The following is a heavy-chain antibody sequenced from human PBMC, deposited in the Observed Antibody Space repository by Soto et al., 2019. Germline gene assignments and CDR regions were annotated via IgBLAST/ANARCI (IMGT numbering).Heavy chain of an antibody. CDR2: IYYSGST. V-gene: IGHV4-39*01. CDR3: ARLAVAGTGAGYYYYGMDV. J-gene: IGHJ6*02. CDR1: GGSISSSSYY. D-gene: IGHD6-19*01. Sequence: SETLSLTCTVSGGSISSSSYYWGWIRQPPGKGLEWIGSIYYSGSTYYNPSLKSRVTISVDTSKNQFSLKLSSVTAADTAVYSCARLAVAGTGAGYYYYGMDVWGQGTTVTVSS.